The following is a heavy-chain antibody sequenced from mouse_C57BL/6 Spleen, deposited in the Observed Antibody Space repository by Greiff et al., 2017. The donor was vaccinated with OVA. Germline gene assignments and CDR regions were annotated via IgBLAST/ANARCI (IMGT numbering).Heavy chain of an antibody. CDR1: GFTFKDYY. Sequence: EVQLQQSGAGLVRPGASLKLSCTASGFTFKDYYMPWVQQSPEQGLEWIGRIDPEDGDTDYAPKFQGKSTMTADTSTNTLYLQLSSLTSEDTAVYYSNYTAVPLCYFDYWGQGTTLTVSS. CDR3: NYTAVPLCYFDY. V-gene: IGHV14-1*01. D-gene: IGHD1-1*01. J-gene: IGHJ2*01. CDR2: IDPEDGDT.